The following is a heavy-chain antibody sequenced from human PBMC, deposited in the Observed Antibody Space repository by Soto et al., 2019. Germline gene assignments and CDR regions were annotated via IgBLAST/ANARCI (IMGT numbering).Heavy chain of an antibody. CDR1: GFTFSSYS. CDR2: ISSSSSTI. D-gene: IGHD1-7*01. J-gene: IGHJ4*02. V-gene: IGHV3-48*01. Sequence: EVQLVESGGGLVQPGGSLRLSCAASGFTFSSYSMNWVRQAPGKGLEWVSYISSSSSTIYYADSVKGRFTISRDNAKNSLYLQMNSLRAEDTAVYYCARDLELRLFPGFDYWGQGTLVTVSS. CDR3: ARDLELRLFPGFDY.